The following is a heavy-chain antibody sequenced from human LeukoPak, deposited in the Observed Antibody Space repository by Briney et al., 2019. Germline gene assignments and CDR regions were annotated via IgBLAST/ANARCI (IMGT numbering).Heavy chain of an antibody. CDR1: GFTFSSYG. J-gene: IGHJ3*02. Sequence: GGSLRLSCAASGFTFSSYGMHWVRQAPGKGLEWVAFIRYDGSNKYYADSVKGRFTISRDNTKNTLYLQMNSLRAEDTAVYYCARDLGTMIVVDDAFDIWGQGTMVTVSS. V-gene: IGHV3-30*02. CDR2: IRYDGSNK. D-gene: IGHD3-22*01. CDR3: ARDLGTMIVVDDAFDI.